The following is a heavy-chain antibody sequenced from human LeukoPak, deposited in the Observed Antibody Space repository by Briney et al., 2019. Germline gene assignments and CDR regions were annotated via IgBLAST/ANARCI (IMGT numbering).Heavy chain of an antibody. Sequence: SETLSLTCTVSGCSISGNYWIWIPQPPGQGLEGIAYIHSSGYTNYNPSLKSRVTISVDTSNNQFSLKVTSVTAADTAMYYCTKRQGPTSGSYDYFDPWGQGALVTVTS. V-gene: IGHV4-4*09. D-gene: IGHD1-26*01. CDR3: TKRQGPTSGSYDYFDP. CDR2: IHSSGYT. CDR1: GCSISGNY. J-gene: IGHJ5*02.